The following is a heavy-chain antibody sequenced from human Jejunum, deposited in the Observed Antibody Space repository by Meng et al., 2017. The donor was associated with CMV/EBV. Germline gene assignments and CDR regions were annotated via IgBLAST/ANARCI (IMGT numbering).Heavy chain of an antibody. V-gene: IGHV3-74*01. D-gene: IGHD3-22*01. CDR2: INTDGSST. CDR1: SYW. Sequence: SYWMHWVRQAPGKGLVWVSRINTDGSSTSYVDSVKGRFTISRDNAKNTLYLQMNSLRAEDTAVYYCAKVGPPGSSGYFYYGMDVWGQGTTVTVSS. J-gene: IGHJ6*02. CDR3: AKVGPPGSSGYFYYGMDV.